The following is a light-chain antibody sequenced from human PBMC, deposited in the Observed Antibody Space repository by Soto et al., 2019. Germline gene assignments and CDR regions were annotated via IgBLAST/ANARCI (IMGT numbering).Light chain of an antibody. V-gene: IGLV4-60*02. J-gene: IGLJ3*02. CDR3: ETWDSNTRV. CDR1: SGHRSYI. Sequence: QTVLTQSSSASASLGSSVKPTCTLSSGHRSYIIAWHQQQPGKAPRYLMKLEGSGSYNKGSGVPDRFSGSSSGADRYLTISNLQFEDEADYYCETWDSNTRVFGGGTKLTVL. CDR2: LEGSGSY.